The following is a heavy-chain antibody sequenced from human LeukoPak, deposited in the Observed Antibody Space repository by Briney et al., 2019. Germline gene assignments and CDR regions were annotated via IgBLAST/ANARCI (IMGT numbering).Heavy chain of an antibody. CDR1: GFTFSSYE. Sequence: GGSLRLSCAASGFTFSSYEMNWVRQAPGKGLEWVSYISSSGSTIYYADSVKGRFTISRDDAKSSLYLQMNSLRAEDTAVYYCARTDYGSLRGAFLIWGQGTMVTVSS. CDR3: ARTDYGSLRGAFLI. CDR2: ISSSGSTI. J-gene: IGHJ3*02. V-gene: IGHV3-48*03. D-gene: IGHD4/OR15-4a*01.